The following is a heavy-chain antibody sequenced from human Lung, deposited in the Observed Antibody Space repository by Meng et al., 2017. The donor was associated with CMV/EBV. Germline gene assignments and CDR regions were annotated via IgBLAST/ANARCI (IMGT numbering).Heavy chain of an antibody. CDR3: ARGKQDAWELLAY. CDR1: GVPISSNIR. CDR2: IDDSGST. D-gene: IGHD1-26*01. V-gene: IGHV4-4*02. J-gene: IGHJ4*02. Sequence: QVRLQASGQGRLMLSWTLSLTCGVSGVPISSNIRWTWVRQPPGKGLEWIGDIDDSGSTNYNPSLNSRISISLDKSKNHFSLKVNSVTAADTAVYYCARGKQDAWELLAYWGQGALVTVVS.